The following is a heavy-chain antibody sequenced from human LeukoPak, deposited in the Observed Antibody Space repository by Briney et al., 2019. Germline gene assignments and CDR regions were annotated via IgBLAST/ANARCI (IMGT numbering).Heavy chain of an antibody. CDR3: ARGAYDFWSGYHQIDY. D-gene: IGHD3-3*01. CDR1: RGSISSSSYY. Sequence: SETLSLTCTVSRGSISSSSYYSGWIRQPPGRGLAWIGRIYYSGSTYYNPSLKSRVTISVDTSKNQFSLKLSSVTAADTAVYYCARGAYDFWSGYHQIDYWGQGTLVTVSS. CDR2: IYYSGST. V-gene: IGHV4-39*01. J-gene: IGHJ4*02.